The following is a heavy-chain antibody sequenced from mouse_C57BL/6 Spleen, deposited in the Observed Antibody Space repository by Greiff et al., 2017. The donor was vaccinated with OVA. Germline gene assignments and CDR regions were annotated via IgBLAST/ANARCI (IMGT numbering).Heavy chain of an antibody. J-gene: IGHJ4*01. CDR3: ASPLDGYYAMDY. D-gene: IGHD2-3*01. CDR1: GYAFSSSW. V-gene: IGHV1-82*01. Sequence: VQLQQSGPELVKPGASVKISCKASGYAFSSSWMNWVKQRPGQGLEWIGRIYPGDGDTNYNGKFKGKATLTADKSSSTAYMQLSSLTSEDSAVYFCASPLDGYYAMDYWGQGTSVTVSS. CDR2: IYPGDGDT.